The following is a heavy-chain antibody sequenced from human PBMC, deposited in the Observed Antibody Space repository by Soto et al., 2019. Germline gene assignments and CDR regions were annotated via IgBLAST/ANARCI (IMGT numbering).Heavy chain of an antibody. D-gene: IGHD3-10*01. CDR3: ARARELELLLWFGVDAFDI. V-gene: IGHV1-18*01. Sequence: ASVKVSCKASGYTFTSYGISWVRQAPGQGLEWMGWISAYNGNTNYAQKLQGRVTMTKDTSTSTAYMELRSLRSDDTAVYYCARARELELLLWFGVDAFDIWGQGTMVTVSS. CDR1: GYTFTSYG. CDR2: ISAYNGNT. J-gene: IGHJ3*02.